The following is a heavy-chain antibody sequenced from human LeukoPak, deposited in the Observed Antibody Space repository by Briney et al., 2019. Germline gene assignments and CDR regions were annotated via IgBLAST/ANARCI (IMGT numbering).Heavy chain of an antibody. J-gene: IGHJ6*03. CDR1: GRSFSGYY. Sequence: PSETLSLTCAVYGRSFSGYYWSWIRQPPGKGLEWIGEINHSGSTNYNPSLKSRVTISVDTSKNQFSLKLSSVTAADTAVYYCARVRREVVPAAIRSWDYYYYMDVWGKGTTVTVSS. V-gene: IGHV4-34*01. CDR3: ARVRREVVPAAIRSWDYYYYMDV. D-gene: IGHD2-2*01. CDR2: INHSGST.